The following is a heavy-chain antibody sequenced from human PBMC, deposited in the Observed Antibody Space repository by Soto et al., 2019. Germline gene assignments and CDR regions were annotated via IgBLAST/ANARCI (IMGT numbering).Heavy chain of an antibody. D-gene: IGHD1-26*01. V-gene: IGHV4-30-4*02. CDR3: ARASSGATTFDY. J-gene: IGHJ4*02. CDR2: IYYSGST. CDR1: GGSISSGDYY. Sequence: SETLSLTCTVSGGSISSGDYYWSWIRQPPGKGLEWIGYIYYSGSTYYNPSLKSRVTISVDTSKNQFSLKLSSVTAADTAVYYCARASSGATTFDYWGQGTLVTVSS.